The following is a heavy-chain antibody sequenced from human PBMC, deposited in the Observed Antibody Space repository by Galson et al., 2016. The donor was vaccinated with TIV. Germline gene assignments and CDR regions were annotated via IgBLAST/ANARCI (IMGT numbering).Heavy chain of an antibody. V-gene: IGHV3-23*01. Sequence: SLRLSCAASGFTFSIFAITWVRQAPGMGLAWVSAISGGGGSTYYADSVKGRFTVSRDNAKNTLFLQMNSLRAEDTAVDYFAKVPSSGSYYYYVMDVWVQGTTVTVSS. CDR3: AKVPSSGSYYYYVMDV. CDR1: GFTFSIFA. CDR2: ISGGGGST. D-gene: IGHD3-22*01. J-gene: IGHJ6*02.